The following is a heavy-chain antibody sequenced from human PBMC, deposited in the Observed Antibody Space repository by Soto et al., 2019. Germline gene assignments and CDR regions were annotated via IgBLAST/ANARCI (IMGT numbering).Heavy chain of an antibody. CDR3: AREGGAAAGRWFDP. V-gene: IGHV4-34*01. CDR1: GGSFSGYY. CDR2: INHSGST. Sequence: LSLTCAVYGGSFSGYYWSWIRQPPGKGLEWIGEINHSGSTNYNPSLKSRVTISVDTSKNQFSLKLSSVTAADTAVYYCAREGGAAAGRWFDPWGQGTLVTVS. J-gene: IGHJ5*02. D-gene: IGHD6-13*01.